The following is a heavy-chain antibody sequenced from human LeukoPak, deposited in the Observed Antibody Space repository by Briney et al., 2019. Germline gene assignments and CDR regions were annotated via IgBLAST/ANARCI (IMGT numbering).Heavy chain of an antibody. CDR1: GFTFSSYW. Sequence: GGSLRLSCAASGFTFSSYWMHWVRQAPGKGLVWVSRINSDGSSTSYADSVKGRFTISRDNSKNTLYLQMNSLRAEDTAVYFCAKGEGYCGGGVCYRYFDNWGQGTLVTVSS. V-gene: IGHV3-74*01. CDR2: INSDGSST. J-gene: IGHJ4*02. CDR3: AKGEGYCGGGVCYRYFDN. D-gene: IGHD2-8*02.